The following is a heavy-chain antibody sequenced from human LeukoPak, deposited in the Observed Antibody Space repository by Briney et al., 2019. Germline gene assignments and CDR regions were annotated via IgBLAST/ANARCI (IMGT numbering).Heavy chain of an antibody. CDR3: ARDSIQLWPNAIDF. J-gene: IGHJ4*02. Sequence: SGGSLRLSCATSGFPFSGYSMNWVREAPGKGLEWISYISSSSINIHYGDSVKGRFTISRDNAENSLYLQMNSLRAEDTAVYYCARDSIQLWPNAIDFWGQGTLVTVSS. CDR1: GFPFSGYS. D-gene: IGHD1-1*01. CDR2: ISSSSINI. V-gene: IGHV3-48*01.